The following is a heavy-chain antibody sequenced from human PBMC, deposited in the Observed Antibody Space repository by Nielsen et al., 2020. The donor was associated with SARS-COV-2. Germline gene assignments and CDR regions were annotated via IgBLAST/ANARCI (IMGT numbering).Heavy chain of an antibody. D-gene: IGHD7-27*01. CDR3: ARGILGAFDI. Sequence: SETLSLTRTVSGGSISSYYWSWIRQPPGKGLEWIGYIYYSGSTNYNPSLKSRVTISVDKSKNQFSLKLSSVTAADTAVYYCARGILGAFDIWGQGTMVTVSS. CDR1: GGSISSYY. V-gene: IGHV4-59*12. CDR2: IYYSGST. J-gene: IGHJ3*02.